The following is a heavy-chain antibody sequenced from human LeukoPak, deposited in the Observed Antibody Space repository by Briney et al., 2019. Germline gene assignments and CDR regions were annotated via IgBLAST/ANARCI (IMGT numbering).Heavy chain of an antibody. CDR1: GYTFTTLD. V-gene: IGHV1-8*03. D-gene: IGHD2-15*01. CDR2: INPNSGNR. CDR3: ARVDGSPDY. J-gene: IGHJ4*02. Sequence: ASVTVSCKASGYTFTTLDINWVRQAPGQGLEWMGWINPNSGNRGYAQKFQGRVTITRDTSISTAYMELSSLRSEDTAVYYCARVDGSPDYWGQGTLVTVSS.